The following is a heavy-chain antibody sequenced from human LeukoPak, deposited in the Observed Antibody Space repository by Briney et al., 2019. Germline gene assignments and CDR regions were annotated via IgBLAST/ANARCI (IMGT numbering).Heavy chain of an antibody. CDR2: IWYDGSNK. CDR1: GFSFNTYD. D-gene: IGHD1-26*01. Sequence: SGGSLRLSCVASGFSFNTYDVYWVRQAPGKGLEWVAVIWYDGSNKYYADSVKGRFTISRDNSKNTLYLQMNSLRAEDTAVYYCARDSGSYLDYWGQGTLVTVSS. CDR3: ARDSGSYLDY. J-gene: IGHJ4*02. V-gene: IGHV3-33*07.